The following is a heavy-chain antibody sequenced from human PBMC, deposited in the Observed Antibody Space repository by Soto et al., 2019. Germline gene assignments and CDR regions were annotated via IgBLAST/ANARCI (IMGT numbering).Heavy chain of an antibody. V-gene: IGHV5-10-1*01. Sequence: GESLKISCKGSGYSFTSYWINWVRQMPGKGLEWMGRIDPSDSYTNYSPSFQGHVTISADKSISTAYLQWSSLKASDTAMYYCARCGYSYGRYYYYGMDVWGQGTTVTVSS. CDR1: GYSFTSYW. D-gene: IGHD5-18*01. CDR2: IDPSDSYT. CDR3: ARCGYSYGRYYYYGMDV. J-gene: IGHJ6*02.